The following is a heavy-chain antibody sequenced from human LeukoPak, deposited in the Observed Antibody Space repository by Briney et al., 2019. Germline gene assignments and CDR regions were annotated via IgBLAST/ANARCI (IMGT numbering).Heavy chain of an antibody. CDR2: MNPNSGNR. CDR1: GYTFTSYD. Sequence: ASVKVSCKASGYTFTSYDINWVRQATGQGLEWMGWMNPNSGNRGYAQKFQGRVTMTRNTSISTAYMELSSLRSEDTAVYYCARGLRTTAAAGRRDYYYYMDVWGKGTTVTVSS. CDR3: ARGLRTTAAAGRRDYYYYMDV. J-gene: IGHJ6*03. V-gene: IGHV1-8*01. D-gene: IGHD6-13*01.